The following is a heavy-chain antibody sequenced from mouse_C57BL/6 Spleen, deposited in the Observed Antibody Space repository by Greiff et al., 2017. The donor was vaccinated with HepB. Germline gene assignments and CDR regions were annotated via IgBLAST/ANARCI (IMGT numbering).Heavy chain of an antibody. J-gene: IGHJ4*01. D-gene: IGHD2-4*01. CDR2: ISSGSSTI. CDR3: ARDYDYGHYYAMDY. Sequence: EVMLVESGGGLVKPGGSLKLSCAASGFTFSDYGMHWVRQAPEKGLEWVAYISSGSSTIYYADTVKGRFTISRDNAKNTLFLQMTSLRSEDTAMYYCARDYDYGHYYAMDYWGQGTSVTVSS. CDR1: GFTFSDYG. V-gene: IGHV5-17*01.